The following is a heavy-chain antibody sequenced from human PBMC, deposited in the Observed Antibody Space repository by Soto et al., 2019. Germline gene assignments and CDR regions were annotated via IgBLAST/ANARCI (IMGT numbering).Heavy chain of an antibody. CDR2: IFYSGST. Sequence: SETLSLTCTVSGDSITSGVHYWSWIRQLPGKGLEWIGYIFYSGSTYYNPSLKSRVTISVDTSKNQFSLKLTSVTAADTAVYYCSRGILVWGQGALVTVSS. V-gene: IGHV4-31*03. J-gene: IGHJ4*02. CDR3: SRGILV. CDR1: GDSITSGVHY. D-gene: IGHD5-18*01.